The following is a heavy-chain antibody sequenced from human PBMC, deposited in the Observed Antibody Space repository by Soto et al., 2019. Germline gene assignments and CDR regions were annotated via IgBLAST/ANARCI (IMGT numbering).Heavy chain of an antibody. V-gene: IGHV3-23*01. D-gene: IGHD3-16*02. CDR1: GFTFSSYA. J-gene: IGHJ4*02. CDR3: AKSRVFIGAIVTLLDS. CDR2: ISNNGDTA. Sequence: EVQLLESGGGLVQPGGSLTLSCATSGFTFSSYAMVWVRQAAEKGLEWVASISNNGDTAYYADSVKGRFTISRANSDNTLYLQIYGLRSDATALYFCAKSRVFIGAIVTLLDSWGQGTQVTVSS.